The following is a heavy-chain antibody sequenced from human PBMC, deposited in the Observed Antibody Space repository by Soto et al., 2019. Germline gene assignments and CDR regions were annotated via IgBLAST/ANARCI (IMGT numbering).Heavy chain of an antibody. CDR3: SKWSGYGDL. CDR1: GFTMSTYS. CDR2: ISVTPGIT. J-gene: IGHJ4*02. Sequence: PGGSLRLSCAASGFTMSTYSVTWVRQAPGKGLEWVSGISVTPGITFYADPVKGRFTISRDSSNNAVYLQMNSLRAEDTAMYFCSKWSGYGDLWGQGTLVTVSS. D-gene: IGHD5-12*01. V-gene: IGHV3-23*01.